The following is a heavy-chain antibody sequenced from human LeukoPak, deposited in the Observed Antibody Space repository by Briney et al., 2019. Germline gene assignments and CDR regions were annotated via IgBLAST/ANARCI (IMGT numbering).Heavy chain of an antibody. V-gene: IGHV3-21*04. D-gene: IGHD1-20*01. J-gene: IGHJ4*02. CDR3: ARGGGYNWNAIDY. Sequence: GGSLRLSCAASGFTFSDSMNWVRQAPGKGLEWVSSITRSSTYIYYADSVKGRFTISKDNAKNSLYLQMNSLRAEDTAVYYCARGGGYNWNAIDYWGQGTLVTVSS. CDR2: ITRSSTYI. CDR1: GFTFSDS.